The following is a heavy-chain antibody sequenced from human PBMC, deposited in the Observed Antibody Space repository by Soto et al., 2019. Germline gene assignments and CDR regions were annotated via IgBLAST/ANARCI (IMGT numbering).Heavy chain of an antibody. Sequence: PGGSLRLSCAASGFTFSSYGMHWVRQAPGKGLEWVAVISYDGSNKYYADSVKGRFTISRDNSKNTLYLQMNSLRAEDTAVYYCAKDNADRYSGYDYFSWRRFPSENNWVDYWGQGTLVTVSS. CDR3: AKDNADRYSGYDYFSWRRFPSENNWVDY. D-gene: IGHD5-12*01. V-gene: IGHV3-30*18. CDR2: ISYDGSNK. CDR1: GFTFSSYG. J-gene: IGHJ4*02.